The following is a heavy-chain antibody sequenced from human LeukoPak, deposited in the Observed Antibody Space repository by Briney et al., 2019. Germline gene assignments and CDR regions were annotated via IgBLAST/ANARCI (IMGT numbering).Heavy chain of an antibody. V-gene: IGHV3-23*01. CDR3: AKTHRDIVVVPAAPWDY. Sequence: PGGSLRLSCAASGFTFSSYAMHWVRQAPGKGLEWVSAISGSGGSTYYADSVKGRFTISRDNSKNTLYLQMNSLRAEDTAVYYCAKTHRDIVVVPAAPWDYWGQGTLVTVSS. J-gene: IGHJ4*02. D-gene: IGHD2-2*01. CDR2: ISGSGGST. CDR1: GFTFSSYA.